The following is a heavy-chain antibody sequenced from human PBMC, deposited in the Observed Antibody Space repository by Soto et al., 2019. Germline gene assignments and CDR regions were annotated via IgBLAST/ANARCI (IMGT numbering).Heavy chain of an antibody. CDR1: GGPFSDFY. CDR2: INHSGST. CDR3: GGRRARYGDYVNYYMDV. D-gene: IGHD4-17*01. J-gene: IGHJ6*03. V-gene: IGHV4-34*01. Sequence: SETLSLTFALYGGPFSDFYWSWIRQPPGKGLEWIGEINHSGSTNYNPSLKSRVTISVDTSKNQFSLKLSSVTAADTAVYYCGGRRARYGDYVNYYMDVWGKGTTVT.